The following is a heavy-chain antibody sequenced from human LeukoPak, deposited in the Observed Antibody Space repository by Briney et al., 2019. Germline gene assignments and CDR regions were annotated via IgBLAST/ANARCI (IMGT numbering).Heavy chain of an antibody. CDR3: ARVSSGYFNY. D-gene: IGHD3-3*01. CDR1: GFTFSSYW. J-gene: IGHJ4*02. CDR2: INRDGSST. Sequence: GGSLRLSCAASGFTFSSYWMHWVRQAPGKRLVWVSRINRDGSSTSYADSVKGRFTISRDNAKNTLYLQMNSLRAEDTAVYYCARVSSGYFNYWGQGTLVTVSS. V-gene: IGHV3-74*01.